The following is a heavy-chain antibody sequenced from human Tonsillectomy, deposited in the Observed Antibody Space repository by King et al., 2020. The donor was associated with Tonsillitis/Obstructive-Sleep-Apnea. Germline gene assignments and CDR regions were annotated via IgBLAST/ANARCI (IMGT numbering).Heavy chain of an antibody. V-gene: IGHV4-34*01. Sequence: VQLQQWGAGLLKPSETLSLTCAVYGGSFSGYYWGWIRQPPGKGLEWIGEINHSGSTNYNPSLKSRVTISVDTSKNQFSLKLSSVTAADTAVYYCAITKMYCSSTSCYRRASFDPWGQGTLVTVSS. CDR3: AITKMYCSSTSCYRRASFDP. J-gene: IGHJ5*02. D-gene: IGHD2-2*01. CDR1: GGSFSGYY. CDR2: INHSGST.